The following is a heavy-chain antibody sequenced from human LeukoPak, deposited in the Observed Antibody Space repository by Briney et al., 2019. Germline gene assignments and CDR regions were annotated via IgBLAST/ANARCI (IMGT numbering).Heavy chain of an antibody. J-gene: IGHJ4*02. Sequence: SETLSLTCAVYGGSFSGYYWSWIRQPPGRGLECIGYISYSGSTNYNPSLKSRVTISVDTSKNQFSLKLRSVTAADTAVYYCARSRGKWDLFPFDYWGQGTLVTVSS. V-gene: IGHV4-59*01. CDR1: GGSFSGYY. D-gene: IGHD1-26*01. CDR3: ARSRGKWDLFPFDY. CDR2: ISYSGST.